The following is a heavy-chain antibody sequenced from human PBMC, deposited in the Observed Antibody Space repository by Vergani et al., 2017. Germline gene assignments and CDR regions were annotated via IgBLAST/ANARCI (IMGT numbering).Heavy chain of an antibody. CDR3: ARDPGGAAAGTQDAFDI. J-gene: IGHJ3*02. V-gene: IGHV3-21*01. D-gene: IGHD6-13*01. Sequence: VQLVESGGGVVLPGRSLRLSCAASGFTFSSYSMNWVRQAPGKGLEWVSSISSSSSYIYYADSVKGRFTISRDNAKNSLYLQMNSLRAEDTAVYYCARDPGGAAAGTQDAFDIWGQGTMVTVSS. CDR1: GFTFSSYS. CDR2: ISSSSSYI.